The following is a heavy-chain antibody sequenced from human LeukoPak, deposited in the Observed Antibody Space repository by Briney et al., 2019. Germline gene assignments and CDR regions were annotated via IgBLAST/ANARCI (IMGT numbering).Heavy chain of an antibody. Sequence: PGGSLRLSCAASGFTFDDYAMHWVRHAPGKGLEWVSGISWNSGSIGYADSVKGRFTISRDNAKNSLYLQMNSLRAEDTAVYYCARTAYSSSWSALFDYWGQGTLVTVSS. CDR1: GFTFDDYA. J-gene: IGHJ4*02. D-gene: IGHD6-13*01. CDR3: ARTAYSSSWSALFDY. V-gene: IGHV3-9*01. CDR2: ISWNSGSI.